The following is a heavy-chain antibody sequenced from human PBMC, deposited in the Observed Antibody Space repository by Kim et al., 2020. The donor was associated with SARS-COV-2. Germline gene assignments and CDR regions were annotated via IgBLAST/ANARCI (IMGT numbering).Heavy chain of an antibody. CDR3: ARGGLSSGYRY. CDR1: GFNFSTYT. J-gene: IGHJ4*02. Sequence: GGSLRPSCAASGFNFSTYTMNWVRQAPRKGLEWVSSISGSYSYIFYADSLKGRFTVSRDNAKNSLYLQMSSLTAEDTAVYYCARGGLSSGYRYWGQGTLV. V-gene: IGHV3-21*01. CDR2: ISGSYSYI. D-gene: IGHD3-22*01.